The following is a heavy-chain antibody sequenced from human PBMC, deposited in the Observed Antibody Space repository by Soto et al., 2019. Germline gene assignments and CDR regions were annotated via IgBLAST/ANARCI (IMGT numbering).Heavy chain of an antibody. D-gene: IGHD6-6*01. Sequence: KQSQTLSLTCAISGDSVSSNSAAWNWIRQSPSRGLEWLGRTYYRSKWYNDYAVSVKSRITINPDTSKNQFSLQLNSVTPEDTAVYYCARGDGSSSDYYYYYYMDVWGKGTTVTVSS. J-gene: IGHJ6*03. CDR3: ARGDGSSSDYYYYYYMDV. CDR2: TYYRSKWYN. CDR1: GDSVSSNSAA. V-gene: IGHV6-1*01.